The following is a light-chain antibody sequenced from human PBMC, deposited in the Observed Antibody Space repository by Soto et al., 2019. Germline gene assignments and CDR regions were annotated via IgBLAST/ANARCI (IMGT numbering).Light chain of an antibody. Sequence: DIPMTQSPSTRSASVGARVPITGRASQSISRWLAWYHQHPCKAPKILIYYASSFESGVPSRFSGSGSGTEVNLIISRLQKDDVDTNYCQQYNSTSLTFGGGTKVDIK. J-gene: IGKJ4*01. CDR3: QQYNSTSLT. CDR1: QSISRW. V-gene: IGKV1-5*01. CDR2: YAS.